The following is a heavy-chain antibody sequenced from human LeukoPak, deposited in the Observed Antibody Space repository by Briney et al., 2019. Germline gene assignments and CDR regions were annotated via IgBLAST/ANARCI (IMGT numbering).Heavy chain of an antibody. CDR2: IRYDGSNK. D-gene: IGHD2-2*01. CDR1: GFTFSSYG. CDR3: AKDTDCSSTSCFYYYYYMDV. Sequence: RTGGSLRLSCAASGFTFSSYGMHWVRQAPGKGLEWVAFIRYDGSNKYYADSVKGRFTISRDNSKNTLYLQMNSLRAEDTAVYYCAKDTDCSSTSCFYYYYYMDVWGKGTTVTVSS. V-gene: IGHV3-30*02. J-gene: IGHJ6*03.